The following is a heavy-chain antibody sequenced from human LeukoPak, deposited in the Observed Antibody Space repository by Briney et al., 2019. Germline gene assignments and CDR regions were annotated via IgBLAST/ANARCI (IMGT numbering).Heavy chain of an antibody. J-gene: IGHJ6*02. V-gene: IGHV3-23*01. CDR1: GFTFSSYA. CDR2: ISGSGCST. D-gene: IGHD2-2*01. Sequence: GGSLRLSCAASGFTFSSYAMSWVRQAPGQGLEWVSAISGSGCSTYYADSVKGRFTISRDNSKNTLYLQMNRLRAEDTAVYYCAKSETCSSTSCYVGYYYYGMDVWGQGTTVTVSS. CDR3: AKSETCSSTSCYVGYYYYGMDV.